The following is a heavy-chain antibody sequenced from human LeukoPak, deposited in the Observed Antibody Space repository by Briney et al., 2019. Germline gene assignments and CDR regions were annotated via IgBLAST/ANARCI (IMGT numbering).Heavy chain of an antibody. Sequence: GGSLRLSCAASGFTFRSYGMHWVREAPGKGLGWVAVISYDGSKKYHADSVKGRFTISRDNSKNTLYLQMNSLRAEDTAVYYCAKDRSSSWSFDYWGQGTLVTVSS. D-gene: IGHD6-13*01. CDR2: ISYDGSKK. V-gene: IGHV3-30*18. J-gene: IGHJ4*02. CDR3: AKDRSSSWSFDY. CDR1: GFTFRSYG.